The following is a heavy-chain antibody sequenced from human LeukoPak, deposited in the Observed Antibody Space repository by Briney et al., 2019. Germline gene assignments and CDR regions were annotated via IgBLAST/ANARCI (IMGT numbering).Heavy chain of an antibody. D-gene: IGHD6-13*01. J-gene: IGHJ2*01. CDR1: GFSFSTYA. CDR2: ISGSGGST. V-gene: IGHV3-23*01. Sequence: GGSLRLSCAASGFSFSTYALSWVRQAPGKGLEWVSVISGSGGSTFYADSVKGRFTISRDNSKNTLFLQMNSLRAEDTAVYYCAKESPYKSSWWYFYLWGRVTLVTVSS. CDR3: AKESPYKSSWWYFYL.